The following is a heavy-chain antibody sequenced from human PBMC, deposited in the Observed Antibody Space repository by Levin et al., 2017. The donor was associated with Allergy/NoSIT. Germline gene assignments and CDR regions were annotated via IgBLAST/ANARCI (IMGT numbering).Heavy chain of an antibody. CDR1: GFIFSTYG. CDR2: IWFDGSNE. Sequence: GGSLRLSCAASGFIFSTYGMHWVRQAPGKGLEWVAVIWFDGSNEYYADSVKGRFTISRDNSKNTLYLQMNSLRVEDTAVHYCSRDQMNKGVGIGTVGYYYYGMDVWGQGTTVTVSS. J-gene: IGHJ6*02. D-gene: IGHD1-1*01. CDR3: SRDQMNKGVGIGTVGYYYYGMDV. V-gene: IGHV3-33*01.